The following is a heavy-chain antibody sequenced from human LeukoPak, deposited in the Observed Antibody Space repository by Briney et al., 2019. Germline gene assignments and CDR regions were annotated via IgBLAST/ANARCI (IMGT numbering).Heavy chain of an antibody. J-gene: IGHJ4*02. CDR3: ARGALVRGVIRYFDY. CDR2: ISSSTTYI. D-gene: IGHD3-10*01. V-gene: IGHV3-21*01. CDR1: GFTFNTYS. Sequence: TGGSLRLSCAASGFTFNTYSMNWVRQAPGRGREWLSSISSSTTYIYYADPVKGRFTISRDNAKNSMYLQMNSLRAEDTAVYYCARGALVRGVIRYFDYWGQGSLVTVSS.